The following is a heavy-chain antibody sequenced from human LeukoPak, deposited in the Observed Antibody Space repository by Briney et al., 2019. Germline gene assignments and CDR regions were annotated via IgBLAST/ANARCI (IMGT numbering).Heavy chain of an antibody. Sequence: SETLSLTCTVSGGSISSYYWSWIRQPPGKGLEWIGYIYYSGSTNYNPSLKSQVTISVDTSKNQFSLKLSSVTAADTAVYYCARLFHYYGSGSYAFDIWGQGTMVTVSS. D-gene: IGHD3-10*01. V-gene: IGHV4-59*08. J-gene: IGHJ3*02. CDR3: ARLFHYYGSGSYAFDI. CDR1: GGSISSYY. CDR2: IYYSGST.